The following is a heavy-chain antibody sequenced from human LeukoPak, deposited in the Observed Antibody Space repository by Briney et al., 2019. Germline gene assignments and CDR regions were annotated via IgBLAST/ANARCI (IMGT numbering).Heavy chain of an antibody. D-gene: IGHD1-14*01. CDR1: GGSVNSGSYY. J-gene: IGHJ4*02. CDR2: IYSSGSA. CDR3: ARKPIINSAWYYFDY. V-gene: IGHV4-39*07. Sequence: SETLSLTCTVSGGSVNSGSYYWSWIRQPPGKGLEWIGNIYSSGSAYYNPSLKSRVTMSVDTSKNQFSLRLSSVTAADTAIYYCARKPIINSAWYYFDYWGQGTLVTVSS.